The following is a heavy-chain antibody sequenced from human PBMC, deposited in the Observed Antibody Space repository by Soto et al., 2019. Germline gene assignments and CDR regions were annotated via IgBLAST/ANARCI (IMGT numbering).Heavy chain of an antibody. J-gene: IGHJ4*02. CDR3: ARGPRHSDAY. Sequence: EVQLVESGGGLVQPGGSLKISCSVSGFTFSTSWMSWVRQAPGKGLEWVANIKQDGSEEYEVDSVKGRFTVSRDNDKNSLLLQMNSLRVADTAVYFCARGPRHSDAYWGLGTLVTVSS. CDR1: GFTFSTSW. CDR2: IKQDGSEE. D-gene: IGHD5-18*01. V-gene: IGHV3-7*05.